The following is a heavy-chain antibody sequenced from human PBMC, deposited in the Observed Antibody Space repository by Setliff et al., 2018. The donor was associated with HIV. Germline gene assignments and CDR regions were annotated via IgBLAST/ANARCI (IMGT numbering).Heavy chain of an antibody. CDR2: IMWNSESM. D-gene: IGHD3-3*01. CDR3: AKEGPWGTIFGGFFDS. CDR1: GFTFSDYG. J-gene: IGHJ4*02. V-gene: IGHV3-9*01. Sequence: LRLSCAASGFTFSDYGMHWVRQVPGKGLEWVAGIMWNSESMDYADLVKGRFTISRDNAKKSLYLQMNSLRPEDTALYYCAKEGPWGTIFGGFFDSWGQGIRVTVS.